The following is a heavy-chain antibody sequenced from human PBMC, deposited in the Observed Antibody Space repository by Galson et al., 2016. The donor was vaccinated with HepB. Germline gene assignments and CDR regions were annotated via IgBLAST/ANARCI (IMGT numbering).Heavy chain of an antibody. CDR1: GFFFSNYG. CDR3: AKDVYTSGSEYGMDV. CDR2: VSYDGYSK. Sequence: LRLSCAASGFFFSNYGMHWVRQAPGKGLALVAVVSYDGYSKYYADSVKGRFTISRDNSKTTMYLQMNSLRVEDTAVYYCAKDVYTSGSEYGMDVWGQGTTVTVSS. V-gene: IGHV3-30*18. D-gene: IGHD3-10*01. J-gene: IGHJ6*02.